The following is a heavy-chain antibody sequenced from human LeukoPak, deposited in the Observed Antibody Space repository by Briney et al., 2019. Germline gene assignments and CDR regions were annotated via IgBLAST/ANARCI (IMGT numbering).Heavy chain of an antibody. Sequence: SETLSLTRSVSGASLNNYYWNWIRQPPGKGLEWIGYVYYTGSTNHNPSLKSRLTLSLDTSKNQLSLRLSSVTAADTAVYYCARYSDHGLDVWGQGATVTVSS. J-gene: IGHJ6*02. V-gene: IGHV4-59*12. CDR3: ARYSDHGLDV. CDR1: GASLNNYY. CDR2: VYYTGST.